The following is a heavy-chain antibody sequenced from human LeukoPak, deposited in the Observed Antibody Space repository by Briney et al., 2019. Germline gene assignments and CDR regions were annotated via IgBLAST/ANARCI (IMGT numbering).Heavy chain of an antibody. Sequence: GGPLRLSCAVSGLPFSIYAMSWVRQAPEKGLEWVSTINDGGDKTFYADSVKGRFTISRDNSKNTLFLQMNSLTPDDTSVYYCAREPYDIWGQGTTVTVSS. CDR1: GLPFSIYA. CDR2: INDGGDKT. CDR3: AREPYDI. J-gene: IGHJ3*02. V-gene: IGHV3-23*01.